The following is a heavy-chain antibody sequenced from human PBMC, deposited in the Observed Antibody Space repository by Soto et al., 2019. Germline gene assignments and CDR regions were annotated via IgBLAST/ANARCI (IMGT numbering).Heavy chain of an antibody. CDR2: ISGTGGST. CDR1: GFTFNIYA. Sequence: GGSLRLSFAASGFTFNIYAMNWVCQAPGKGLEWVATISGTGGSTYYADSVKGRFTISRDNSKNTLYLQMNSLRVEDTAVYYCAKDRLGGNFDYWGQGTQVTVSS. V-gene: IGHV3-23*01. CDR3: AKDRLGGNFDY. J-gene: IGHJ4*02.